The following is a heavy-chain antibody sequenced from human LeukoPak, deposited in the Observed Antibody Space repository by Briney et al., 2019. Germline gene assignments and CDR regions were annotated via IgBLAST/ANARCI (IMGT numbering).Heavy chain of an antibody. V-gene: IGHV3-13*01. J-gene: IGHJ4*02. CDR1: GFTFSSYD. CDR3: ARWERRLRATDY. CDR2: IGTAGDT. Sequence: GGSLRLSCAASGFTFSSYDMHWVRQATGKGLAWVSAIGTAGDTYYPGSVKGRFTISRENAKNSLYLQMNSLRAGDTAVYYCARWERRLRATDYWGQGTLVTVSS. D-gene: IGHD4-17*01.